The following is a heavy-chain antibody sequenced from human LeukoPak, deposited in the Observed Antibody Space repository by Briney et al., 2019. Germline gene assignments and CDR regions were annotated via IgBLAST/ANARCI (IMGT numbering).Heavy chain of an antibody. CDR2: MNPNSGNT. Sequence: ASVKVSCKASGYTFTSYDINWVRQATGQGLEWMGWMNPNSGNTGYAREFQGRVTMTRNTSISTAYMELSSLRSEDTAVYYCARGTAAAHGDYWGQGTRVTVSS. CDR1: GYTFTSYD. V-gene: IGHV1-8*01. J-gene: IGHJ4*02. D-gene: IGHD6-13*01. CDR3: ARGTAAAHGDY.